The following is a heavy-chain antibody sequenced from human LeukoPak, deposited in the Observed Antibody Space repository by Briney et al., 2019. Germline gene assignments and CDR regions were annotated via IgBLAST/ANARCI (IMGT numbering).Heavy chain of an antibody. Sequence: GGSLRLSCAASGFTFSSYAMHWVRQAPGKGLEWVAVISYDGSNKYYADSVKGRFTISRDNSKNTLYLQMNSLRAEDTAVYYCARGLDWFFFGPGSGYYVGYMDVWGKGTTVTVSS. CDR2: ISYDGSNK. J-gene: IGHJ6*03. D-gene: IGHD3-3*01. V-gene: IGHV3-30*01. CDR3: ARGLDWFFFGPGSGYYVGYMDV. CDR1: GFTFSSYA.